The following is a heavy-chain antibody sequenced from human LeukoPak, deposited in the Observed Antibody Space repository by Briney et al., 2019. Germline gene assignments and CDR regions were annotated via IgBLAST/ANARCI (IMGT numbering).Heavy chain of an antibody. CDR3: AKHATPMNSFWDYFAY. V-gene: IGHV3-23*01. J-gene: IGHJ4*01. CDR1: GFTFTGFA. Sequence: GGSLRLTCAASGFTFTGFAMHWVRQAPGKGLEWVASIGSTDTYYADSVKRRFTVSRDNYQNMLSLQLNSLRAADTAVYYCAKHATPMNSFWDYFAYWGHGTLVTVSS. D-gene: IGHD2-15*01. CDR2: IGSTDT.